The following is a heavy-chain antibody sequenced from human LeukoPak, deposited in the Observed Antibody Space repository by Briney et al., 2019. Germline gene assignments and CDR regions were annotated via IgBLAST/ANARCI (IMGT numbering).Heavy chain of an antibody. J-gene: IGHJ5*02. D-gene: IGHD3-22*01. CDR2: ISGSGGST. CDR1: GFTFSSYA. Sequence: GGSLRLSCAASGFTFSSYAMSWVRQAPGKGLEWVSAISGSGGSTYYADSVKGRFTISRDNSKNTLYLQMNSLRAEDTAVYYCARFYYYDSSGYPWFDPWGQGTLITVSS. CDR3: ARFYYYDSSGYPWFDP. V-gene: IGHV3-23*01.